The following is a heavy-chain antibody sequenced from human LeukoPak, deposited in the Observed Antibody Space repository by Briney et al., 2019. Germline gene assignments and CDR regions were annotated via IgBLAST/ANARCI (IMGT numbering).Heavy chain of an antibody. J-gene: IGHJ4*02. D-gene: IGHD6-19*01. CDR3: ARDESVTGPTTFDY. V-gene: IGHV3-74*01. CDR2: INTDGSDT. CDR1: GFTFRRYW. Sequence: GGSLRLFCAASGFTFRRYWVHWGRQAPGKGPVWVSRINTDGSDTIYADSVKGRFTISRDNAKNTLFLQMNSLRAEDTAVYYCARDESVTGPTTFDYWGQGTLVTVSS.